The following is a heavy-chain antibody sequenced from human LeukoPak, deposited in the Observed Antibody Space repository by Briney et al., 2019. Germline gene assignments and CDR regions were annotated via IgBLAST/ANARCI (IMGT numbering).Heavy chain of an antibody. CDR2: IYPGDSDT. V-gene: IGHV5-51*01. J-gene: IGHJ4*02. D-gene: IGHD5-18*01. CDR3: ASSDPYTAMAKFTFDY. CDR1: GYSFTNYW. Sequence: PGESLQISCKGSGYSFTNYWIGWVRQMPGKGLEWMGIIYPGDSDTRYSPSFQGQVTISADKSISTAYLQWSSLKASDTAMYYCASSDPYTAMAKFTFDYWGQGTLVTVSS.